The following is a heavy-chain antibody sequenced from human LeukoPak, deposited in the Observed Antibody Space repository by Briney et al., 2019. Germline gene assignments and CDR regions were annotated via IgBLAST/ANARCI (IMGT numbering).Heavy chain of an antibody. CDR2: IYYSGST. CDR3: ARGSSGWYVNQVEAFDI. CDR1: GGSISSYY. D-gene: IGHD6-19*01. V-gene: IGHV4-59*01. Sequence: NPSETLSLTCTVPGGSISSYYWSWIRQPPGKGLEWIGYIYYSGSTNYNPSLKSRVTISVDTSKNQFSLKLSSVTAADTAVYYCARGSSGWYVNQVEAFDIWGQGTMVTVSS. J-gene: IGHJ3*02.